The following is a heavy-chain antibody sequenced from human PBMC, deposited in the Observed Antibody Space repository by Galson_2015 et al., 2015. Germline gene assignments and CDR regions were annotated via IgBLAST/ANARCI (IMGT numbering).Heavy chain of an antibody. Sequence: SLRLSCAASGFTFSSYGMHWVRQAPGKGLEWVAVISYDGSNKYYADSVKGRFTISRDNSKNTLYLQMNSLRAEDTAVYYCAKGAGWLFGAFDIWGQGTMVTVSS. D-gene: IGHD6-19*01. V-gene: IGHV3-30*18. CDR3: AKGAGWLFGAFDI. CDR1: GFTFSSYG. CDR2: ISYDGSNK. J-gene: IGHJ3*02.